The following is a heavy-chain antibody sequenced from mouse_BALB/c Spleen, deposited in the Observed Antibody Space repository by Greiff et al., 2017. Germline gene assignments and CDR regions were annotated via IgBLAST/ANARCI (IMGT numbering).Heavy chain of an antibody. CDR1: GFTFSSYT. CDR3: ARLLKLGYFDY. D-gene: IGHD4-1*01. J-gene: IGHJ2*01. V-gene: IGHV5-12-2*01. Sequence: EVHLVESGGGLVQPGGSLKLSCAASGFTFSSYTMSWVRQTPEKRLEWVAYISNGGGSTYYPDTVKGRFTISRDNAKNTLYLQMSSLKSEDTAMYYCARLLKLGYFDYWGQGTTLTVSS. CDR2: ISNGGGST.